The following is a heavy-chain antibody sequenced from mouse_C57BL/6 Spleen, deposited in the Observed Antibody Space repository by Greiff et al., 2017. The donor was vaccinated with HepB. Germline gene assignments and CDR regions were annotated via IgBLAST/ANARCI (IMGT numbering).Heavy chain of an antibody. D-gene: IGHD2-4*01. J-gene: IGHJ3*01. CDR1: GFTFSDYY. CDR3: ARGIYDYDAWFAY. Sequence: EVQRVESEGGLVQPGSSMKLSCTASGFTFSDYYMAWVRQVPEKGLEWVANINYDGSSTYYLDSLKSRFIISRDNAKNILYLQMSSLKSEDTATYYCARGIYDYDAWFAYWGQGTLVTVSA. CDR2: INYDGSST. V-gene: IGHV5-16*01.